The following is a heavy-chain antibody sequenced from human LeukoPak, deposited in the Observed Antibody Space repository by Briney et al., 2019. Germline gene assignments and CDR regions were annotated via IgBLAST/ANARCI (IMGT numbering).Heavy chain of an antibody. Sequence: GGSLRLPCVASGFTFTNAWMSWVRQAPGKGLEWVARIRSKAYGGTPEYAAPVQGRFTISRDDSRATLYLQMNSLKTEDTAVYYCTTDLGGYFTGGSCYTGLYNCFDPWGQGTLVTVSS. CDR2: IRSKAYGGTP. V-gene: IGHV3-15*01. CDR1: GFTFTNAW. D-gene: IGHD2-15*01. CDR3: TTDLGGYFTGGSCYTGLYNCFDP. J-gene: IGHJ5*02.